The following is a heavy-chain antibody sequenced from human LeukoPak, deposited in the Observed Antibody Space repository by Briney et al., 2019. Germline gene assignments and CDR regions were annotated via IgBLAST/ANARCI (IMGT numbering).Heavy chain of an antibody. J-gene: IGHJ3*02. CDR3: AREVAVAAFDI. CDR1: GFTFSSYW. D-gene: IGHD6-19*01. CDR2: INSDGSST. Sequence: GGSLRLSCAASGFTFSSYWMHWVRQAPEKGLVWVSRINSDGSSTSYADSVKGRFTISRDNAKNTLYLQMNSLRAEDTAVYYCAREVAVAAFDIWGQGTMVTVSS. V-gene: IGHV3-74*01.